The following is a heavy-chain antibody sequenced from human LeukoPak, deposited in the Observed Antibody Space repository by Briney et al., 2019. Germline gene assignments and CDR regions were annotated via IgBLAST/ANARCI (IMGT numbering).Heavy chain of an antibody. CDR1: GGSIDITSY. CDR3: TRENRPFCPFAY. CDR2: SSHSGTT. D-gene: IGHD2/OR15-2a*01. J-gene: IGHJ4*02. Sequence: PSETLSLTCGVSGGSIDITSYWSWVRQAPGKGLEWFGESSHSGTTNYNPSLRSRVIMFLDRANNQFSLSLTSVTAADSAVYYCTRENRPFCPFAYWGQGVLVTVSS. V-gene: IGHV4-4*02.